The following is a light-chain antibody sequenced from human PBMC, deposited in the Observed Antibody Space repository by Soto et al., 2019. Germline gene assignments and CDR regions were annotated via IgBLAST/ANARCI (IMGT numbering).Light chain of an antibody. CDR3: GTWDSSLSAVV. J-gene: IGLJ2*01. Sequence: QSVLTQPPSVSAAPGQKVTISCSGSSSNIGNNYVSWYQQLPGTAPQLLIYDNNERPSGIPDRFSGSKSGTSATLGITGLQTGDEADYYCGTWDSSLSAVVFGGGTKL. CDR2: DNN. CDR1: SSNIGNNY. V-gene: IGLV1-51*01.